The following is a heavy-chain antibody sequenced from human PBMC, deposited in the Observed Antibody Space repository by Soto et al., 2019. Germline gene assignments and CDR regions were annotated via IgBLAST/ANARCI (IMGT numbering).Heavy chain of an antibody. D-gene: IGHD3-22*01. Sequence: QVQLVESGGGVVQPGRSLRLSCAASGFILSSFAIHWVRQAPGKGREWAAVISYDGRKKYYADSMKGRFTISRDNSKNTLYLQMNSLSADDTAVYYCARQDHSGSGWFDTWGQGTLVTVSS. CDR2: ISYDGRKK. V-gene: IGHV3-30*04. CDR3: ARQDHSGSGWFDT. J-gene: IGHJ5*02. CDR1: GFILSSFA.